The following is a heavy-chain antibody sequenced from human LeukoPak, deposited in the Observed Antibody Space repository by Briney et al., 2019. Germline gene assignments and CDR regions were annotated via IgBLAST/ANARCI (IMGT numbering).Heavy chain of an antibody. J-gene: IGHJ4*02. D-gene: IGHD7-27*01. CDR2: IYHSGST. CDR1: GYSISSGYY. Sequence: PSETLSLTCAVSGYSISSGYYWGWIRQPPGKGLEWIGSIYHSGSTYYNPSLKSRVTISVDTSKNQFSLKLSSVTAADTAVYYCARQVNWGFDYWGQGTLVTVSS. CDR3: ARQVNWGFDY. V-gene: IGHV4-38-2*01.